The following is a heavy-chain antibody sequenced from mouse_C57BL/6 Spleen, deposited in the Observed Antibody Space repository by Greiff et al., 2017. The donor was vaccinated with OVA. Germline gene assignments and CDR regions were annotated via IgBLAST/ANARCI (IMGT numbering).Heavy chain of an antibody. CDR3: AKGGEFITTVGDFFDY. CDR1: GYTFTSYG. CDR2: IYPRSGNN. J-gene: IGHJ2*01. Sequence: QVQLQQSGAELARPGASVKLSCKASGYTFTSYGISWVKQRTGQGLEWIGEIYPRSGNNYYNEKFKGKATLTADKSSSTAYMELRSLTSEDSAVYFCAKGGEFITTVGDFFDYWGQGTTLTVSS. D-gene: IGHD1-1*01. V-gene: IGHV1-81*01.